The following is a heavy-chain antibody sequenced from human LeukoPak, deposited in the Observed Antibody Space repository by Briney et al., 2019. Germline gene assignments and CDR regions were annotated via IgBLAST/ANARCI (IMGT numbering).Heavy chain of an antibody. V-gene: IGHV4-34*01. Sequence: PSETLSLTCAVYGGSFSGYYWSWIRLPPGKGLEWIGEINHSGSTNYNPSLKSRVTISVDTSKNQFSLRLSSVAAADTAVYYCARDSFGVLWDFWGRGILVTVSS. J-gene: IGHJ4*02. CDR1: GGSFSGYY. CDR3: ARDSFGVLWDF. D-gene: IGHD3-3*01. CDR2: INHSGST.